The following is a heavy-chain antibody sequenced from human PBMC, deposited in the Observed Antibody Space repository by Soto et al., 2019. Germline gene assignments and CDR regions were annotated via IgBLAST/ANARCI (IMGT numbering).Heavy chain of an antibody. Sequence: GASVKVSCKASGYTFTGYYMHWVRQAPGQGLEWMGWINPNSGGTNYAQKFQGWVTMTRDTSISTAYMELSRLRSDDTAVYYCARDRVLMFTFRGEPNDAFDILGHATLVTV. J-gene: IGHJ3*02. CDR2: INPNSGGT. CDR3: ARDRVLMFTFRGEPNDAFDI. V-gene: IGHV1-2*04. D-gene: IGHD3-16*01. CDR1: GYTFTGYY.